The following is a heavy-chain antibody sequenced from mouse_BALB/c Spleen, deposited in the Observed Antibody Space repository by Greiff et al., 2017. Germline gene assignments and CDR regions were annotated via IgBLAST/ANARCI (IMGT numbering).Heavy chain of an antibody. D-gene: IGHD1-1*02. V-gene: IGHV1-69*01. J-gene: IGHJ2*01. CDR2: IDTSDSYT. CDR1: GYTFTDYW. CDR3: ARLLSDY. Sequence: VQLQQSGAELVMPGASVKMSCKASGYTFTDYWMHWVKQRPGQGLEWIGAIDTSDSYTSYNQKFKGKATLTVDESSSTAYMQLSSLTSEDSAVYYCARLLSDYWGQGTTLTVSS.